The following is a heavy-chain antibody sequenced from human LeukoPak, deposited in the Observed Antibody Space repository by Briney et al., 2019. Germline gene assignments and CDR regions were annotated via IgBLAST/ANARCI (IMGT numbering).Heavy chain of an antibody. D-gene: IGHD3-9*01. V-gene: IGHV3-7*01. CDR2: IKQDGSEK. CDR1: GFTFSYYW. J-gene: IGHJ6*04. CDR3: ATFVGTVSAGYTVPGGLLV. Sequence: GGSLRLSCAASGFTFSYYWINWVRQAPGKGLEWVASIKQDGSEKYYVDSVKGRFTISRDNAKSSLYLQMNTLRAEDTAVYYCATFVGTVSAGYTVPGGLLVWGKGTTVSVSS.